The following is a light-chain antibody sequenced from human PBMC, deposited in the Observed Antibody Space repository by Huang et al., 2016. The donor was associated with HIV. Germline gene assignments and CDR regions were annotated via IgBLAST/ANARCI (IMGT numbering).Light chain of an antibody. CDR1: QDISNY. V-gene: IGKV1-33*01. J-gene: IGKJ5*01. Sequence: DIQMTQSPSSLSASVGDRVTITCQASQDISNYLNWYQQKPGKAPKLLIYDASNLETGVPSRVMGSGSGTDFTFTISSLQPEDTATYYCQQYDNLPPLVTFGQGTRLEIK. CDR3: QQYDNLPPLVT. CDR2: DAS.